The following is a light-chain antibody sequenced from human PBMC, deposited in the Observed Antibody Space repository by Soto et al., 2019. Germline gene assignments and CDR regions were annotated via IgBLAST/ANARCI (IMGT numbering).Light chain of an antibody. CDR1: SSDVGGYNY. CDR2: EVT. CDR3: SSYTSSSTLVV. V-gene: IGLV2-14*01. J-gene: IGLJ2*01. Sequence: QSALTQPASVSGSPGQSITISCTGTSSDVGGYNYVSWYQQHPGKAPKLMIYEVTNRPSGVSNRFSGSKSGNTDSLPISGLQAEDEADYYRSSYTSSSTLVVFGGGTKVTVL.